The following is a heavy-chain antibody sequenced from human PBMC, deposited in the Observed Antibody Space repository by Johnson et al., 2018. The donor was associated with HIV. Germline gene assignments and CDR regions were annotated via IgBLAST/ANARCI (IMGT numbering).Heavy chain of an antibody. J-gene: IGHJ3*02. V-gene: IGHV3-20*04. CDR1: GFTFDDYD. CDR2: INWNGSST. D-gene: IGHD4-23*01. Sequence: VQLVESGGGVVRPGGSLRLSCAASGFTFDDYDMSWFRQAPGRGLEWVSGINWNGSSTDYADSVGGRFTISRDNAKTSLYLQMNSLRAEDTAVYYCAKVGGVRWQSWCAVDIWGQGTMVTVSS. CDR3: AKVGGVRWQSWCAVDI.